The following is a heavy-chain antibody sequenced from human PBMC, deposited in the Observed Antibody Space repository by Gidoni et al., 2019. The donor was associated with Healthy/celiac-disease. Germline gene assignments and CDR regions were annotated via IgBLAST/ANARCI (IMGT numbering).Heavy chain of an antibody. J-gene: IGHJ6*02. CDR3: ANSYCGGDCYGGYYYYGMDV. Sequence: QVQLVESGGGVVQPGRSLRLSCAASGFTFSSYGMHWVRQAPGKGLEWVAVISYDGSNKYYADSVKGRFTISRDNSKNTLYLQMNSLRAEDTAVYYCANSYCGGDCYGGYYYYGMDVWGQGTTVTVSS. D-gene: IGHD2-21*01. CDR1: GFTFSSYG. CDR2: ISYDGSNK. V-gene: IGHV3-30*18.